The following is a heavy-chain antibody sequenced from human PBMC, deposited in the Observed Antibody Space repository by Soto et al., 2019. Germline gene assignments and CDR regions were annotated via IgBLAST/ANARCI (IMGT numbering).Heavy chain of an antibody. Sequence: GGSLRLSCEASGFTFSSYSMTWVRQAPGKGLEWVSSISTTSSYIYYADSVKGRFTISRDNAKNSLYLLMNSLRAEDTAVYYCAREGSLYNDYISNCADYWGQGTLVTVSS. CDR3: AREGSLYNDYISNCADY. CDR1: GFTFSSYS. D-gene: IGHD4-4*01. CDR2: ISTTSSYI. J-gene: IGHJ4*02. V-gene: IGHV3-21*01.